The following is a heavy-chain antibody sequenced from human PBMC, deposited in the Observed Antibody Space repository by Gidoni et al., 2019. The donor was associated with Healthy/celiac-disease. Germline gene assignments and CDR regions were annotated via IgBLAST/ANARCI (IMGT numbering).Heavy chain of an antibody. V-gene: IGHV3-30-3*01. CDR3: AREAYDYIWGSYRYNYFDY. D-gene: IGHD3-16*02. J-gene: IGHJ4*02. Sequence: QVQLVESGGGVVQPGRSLRLSCAAPGFTFSSYAMHWVRQAPGKGLEWVAVISYDGSNKYYADSVKGRFTISRDNSKNTLYLQMNSLRAEDTAVYYCAREAYDYIWGSYRYNYFDYWGQGTLVTVSS. CDR1: GFTFSSYA. CDR2: ISYDGSNK.